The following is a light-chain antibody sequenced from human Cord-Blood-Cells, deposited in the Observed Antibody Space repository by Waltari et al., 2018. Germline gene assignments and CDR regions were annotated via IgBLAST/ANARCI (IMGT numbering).Light chain of an antibody. V-gene: IGKV3-20*01. Sequence: EIVLTQPPGTLSLSPGERATLSCRASQIVSSRYLAWYHQKPGQAPRILNYGASSSATGIPDRVSGSGSGTDFTLTISRLEPEDFAVYYCQQYGSSHTFGEGTKVEIK. CDR2: GAS. J-gene: IGKJ1*01. CDR3: QQYGSSHT. CDR1: QIVSSRY.